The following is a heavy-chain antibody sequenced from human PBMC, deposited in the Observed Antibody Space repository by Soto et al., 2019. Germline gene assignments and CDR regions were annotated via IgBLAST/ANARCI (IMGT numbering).Heavy chain of an antibody. D-gene: IGHD6-6*01. J-gene: IGHJ5*02. Sequence: KAXETLYITCPVAGFSISRYYWTWIRQPPGKGLDWIGNIHYTGSTNYNPSLKSRVTISLGTSKSQFSLKLSSVTAADTDVYYCAIELSISSTDGPLDPSGHGNLVTVSS. V-gene: IGHV4-59*01. CDR2: IHYTGST. CDR3: AIELSISSTDGPLDP. CDR1: GFSISRYY.